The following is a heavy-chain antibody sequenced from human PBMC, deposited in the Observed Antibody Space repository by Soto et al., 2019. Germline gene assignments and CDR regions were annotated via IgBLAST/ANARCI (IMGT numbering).Heavy chain of an antibody. J-gene: IGHJ5*02. CDR1: GGSISSSSYY. CDR2: IYYSGST. Sequence: QLQLQESGPGLVKPSETPSLTCTVSGGSISSSSYYWGWIRQPPGKGLEWIGSIYYSGSTYYNPSLKSRVTISVDTSKNQFSLKLSSLTAADTAVYYCARMRGDSLNWFDPWGQGTLVTVSS. V-gene: IGHV4-39*01. CDR3: ARMRGDSLNWFDP. D-gene: IGHD2-21*01.